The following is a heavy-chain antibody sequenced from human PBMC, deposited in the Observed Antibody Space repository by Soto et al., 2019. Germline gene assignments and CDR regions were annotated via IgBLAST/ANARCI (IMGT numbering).Heavy chain of an antibody. Sequence: GASVKVSCKASGYTFTSYGISWVRQAPGQGLEWMGWISAYNGNTNYAQKLQGRVTMTTDTSTSTAYMELRSLRSDDTAVYYCARFYDYIWGSYRPYYFDYWGQGTLVTVSS. CDR3: ARFYDYIWGSYRPYYFDY. CDR2: ISAYNGNT. J-gene: IGHJ4*02. D-gene: IGHD3-16*02. CDR1: GYTFTSYG. V-gene: IGHV1-18*01.